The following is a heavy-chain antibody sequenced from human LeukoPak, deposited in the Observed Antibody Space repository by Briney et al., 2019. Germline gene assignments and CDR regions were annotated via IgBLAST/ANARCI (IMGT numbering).Heavy chain of an antibody. D-gene: IGHD5-24*01. CDR2: IYYSGST. J-gene: IGHJ5*02. V-gene: IGHV4-59*01. CDR3: ARDLGDGYNS. Sequence: SETLSLTCAVYGGSFSGYYWSWIRQPPGKGLEWIGYIYYSGSTNYNPSLKSRVTISVDTSKNQFSLKLSSVTAADTAVYYCARDLGDGYNSWGQGTLVTVSS. CDR1: GGSFSGYY.